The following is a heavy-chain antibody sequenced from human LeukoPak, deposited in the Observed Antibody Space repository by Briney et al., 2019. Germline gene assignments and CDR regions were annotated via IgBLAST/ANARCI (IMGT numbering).Heavy chain of an antibody. CDR2: ITGSGDST. D-gene: IGHD3-9*01. CDR3: AVDYDFLTGYHSDLGY. Sequence: QPGGSLRLSCAASGLTLSSYAMSWVRQAPGKGLEWVSSITGSGDSTFYPDSVKGRFTISRDNSKNTLYLQMNSLRAEDTALYYCAVDYDFLTGYHSDLGYWGQGTLVTVSS. CDR1: GLTLSSYA. J-gene: IGHJ4*02. V-gene: IGHV3-23*01.